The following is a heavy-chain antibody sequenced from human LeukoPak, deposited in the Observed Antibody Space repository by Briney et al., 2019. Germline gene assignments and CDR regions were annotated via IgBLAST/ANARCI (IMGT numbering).Heavy chain of an antibody. CDR2: IRSKANSYAT. CDR1: GFTFSGSA. Sequence: GGSLRLSCAASGFTFSGSAMRWVRQASGKGLEWVGRIRSKANSYATAYAASVKGRFTISRDDSKNTAYLQMNSLKTEDTAVYYCSSSDGPDYYYYYYMDVWGKGTTVTVSS. D-gene: IGHD5-24*01. J-gene: IGHJ6*03. CDR3: SSSDGPDYYYYYYMDV. V-gene: IGHV3-73*01.